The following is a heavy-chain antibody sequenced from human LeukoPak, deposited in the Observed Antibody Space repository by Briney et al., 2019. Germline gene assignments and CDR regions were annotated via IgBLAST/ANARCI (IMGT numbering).Heavy chain of an antibody. CDR2: IYYSGST. V-gene: IGHV4-39*07. D-gene: IGHD3-10*01. J-gene: IGHJ4*02. Sequence: SETLSLTCTVSGGSISSSSYYWGWIRQPPGKGLEWIGSIYYSGSTYYNPSLKSRVTISVDTSKNQFSLKLSSVTAADTAVYYCARGVVGSGSYVGYYFSGRNYYFDYWGQGTLVTVSS. CDR3: ARGVVGSGSYVGYYFSGRNYYFDY. CDR1: GGSISSSSYY.